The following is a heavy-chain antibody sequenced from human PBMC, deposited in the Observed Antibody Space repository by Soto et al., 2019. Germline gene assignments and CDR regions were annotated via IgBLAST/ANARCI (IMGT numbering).Heavy chain of an antibody. CDR3: ASLVEYSSSEVNFDY. D-gene: IGHD6-6*01. V-gene: IGHV4-39*01. J-gene: IGHJ4*02. CDR1: GGSISSSSYY. Sequence: SETLSLTCTVSGGSISSSSYYWGWIRQPPGKGLEWIGSIYYSGSTYYNPSLKSRVTISVDTSKNQFSLKLSSVTAADTAVYYCASLVEYSSSEVNFDYWGQGTLVTVSS. CDR2: IYYSGST.